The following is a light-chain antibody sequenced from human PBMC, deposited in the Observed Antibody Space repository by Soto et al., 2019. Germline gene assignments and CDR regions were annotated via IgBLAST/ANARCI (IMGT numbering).Light chain of an antibody. J-gene: IGLJ1*01. CDR2: EVN. V-gene: IGLV2-18*01. CDR1: SSDVGSYNS. Sequence: SVLTQPPSVSGPPGEPVTISCTGTSSDVGSYNSLSWYQQPPGTAPKLIMYEVNTRPSGVPDRFSGSKSGSTASLTISGLQAEDEADYYCSLYVRASAYDFGKGTTVTV. CDR3: SLYVRASAYD.